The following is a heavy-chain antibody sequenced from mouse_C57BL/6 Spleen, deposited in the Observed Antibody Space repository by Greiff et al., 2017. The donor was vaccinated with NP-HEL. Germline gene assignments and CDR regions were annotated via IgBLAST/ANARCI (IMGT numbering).Heavy chain of an antibody. D-gene: IGHD2-14*01. J-gene: IGHJ2*01. CDR3: AREVRRNFDY. V-gene: IGHV1-69*01. Sequence: QVQLQQPGAELVMPGASVKLSCKASGYTFTSYWMHWVKQRPGQGLEWIGEIDPSDSYTNYHQKFKGKSTLTVDKSSSTAYLQLSSLTSEDSAVYYCAREVRRNFDYWGQGTTL. CDR1: GYTFTSYW. CDR2: IDPSDSYT.